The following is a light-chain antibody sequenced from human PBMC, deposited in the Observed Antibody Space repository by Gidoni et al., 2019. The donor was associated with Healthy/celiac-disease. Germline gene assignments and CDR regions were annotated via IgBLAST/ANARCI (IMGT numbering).Light chain of an antibody. J-gene: IGLJ2*01. CDR3: QVWDSSSDHPVV. Sequence: SYVLPQPPSFSVAPGQTARITCGGNNIGSKSVHWYQQKPGQAPVLVVYDDSDRPSGLPERFSGSNSENTATLTISRVEAGDEADYYYQVWDSSSDHPVVFGGGTKLTVL. CDR1: NIGSKS. CDR2: DDS. V-gene: IGLV3-21*02.